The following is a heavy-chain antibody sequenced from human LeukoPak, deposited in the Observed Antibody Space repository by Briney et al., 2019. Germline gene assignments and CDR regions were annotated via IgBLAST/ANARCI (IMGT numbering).Heavy chain of an antibody. D-gene: IGHD2-2*02. J-gene: IGHJ4*02. Sequence: PGGSLRLSCAASGFSVSSNYMSWVRQTPGKGLEWVSVIYSDGSTYYADSVKGRFTISRDNSKNTLYLQMNSLRAEDTAVYYCAKGEGGSSCHTGADYWGQGTLVTVSS. CDR1: GFSVSSNY. V-gene: IGHV3-53*01. CDR2: IYSDGST. CDR3: AKGEGGSSCHTGADY.